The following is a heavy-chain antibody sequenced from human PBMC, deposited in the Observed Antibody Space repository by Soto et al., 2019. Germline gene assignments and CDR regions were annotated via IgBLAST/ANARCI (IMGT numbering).Heavy chain of an antibody. CDR3: ARDLGYYDSSGYYSDAFDI. CDR2: TYYRSKWYN. CDR1: GDSVSSNSAA. Sequence: SQTRSLTCXISGDSVSSNSAAWDWIRQSPSRGLEWLGRTYYRSKWYNDYAVSVKSRITINPDTSKNQFSLQLNSVTPEDTAVYYCARDLGYYDSSGYYSDAFDIWGQGTMVTVSS. D-gene: IGHD3-22*01. J-gene: IGHJ3*02. V-gene: IGHV6-1*01.